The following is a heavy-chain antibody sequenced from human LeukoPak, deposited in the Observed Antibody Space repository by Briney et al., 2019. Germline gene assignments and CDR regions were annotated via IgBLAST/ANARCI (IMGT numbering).Heavy chain of an antibody. CDR2: IYYSGIT. V-gene: IGHV4-39*01. D-gene: IGHD6-13*01. J-gene: IGHJ5*02. Sequence: SETLSLTCSLSGASIISSSYYWAWIRQPPGMGLEWIGSIYYSGITCYNPSLKSRATVSVDTSKNQFSLHLISVTAADTAVYYCARRNGHSWDVGNWFDPWGQGTLVTVSS. CDR1: GASIISSSYY. CDR3: ARRNGHSWDVGNWFDP.